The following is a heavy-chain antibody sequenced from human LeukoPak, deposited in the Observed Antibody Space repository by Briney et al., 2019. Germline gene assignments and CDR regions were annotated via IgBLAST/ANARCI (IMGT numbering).Heavy chain of an antibody. CDR1: GFTFSSYA. J-gene: IGHJ3*02. D-gene: IGHD1-26*01. CDR3: AKGYGSNFPSAFDI. Sequence: PGGSLRLSCAASGFTFSSYAMSWVRQAPGKGLEWVSVISGSGGGAYDADSVKGRFTISRDNSKNTLFLQMSSLRAEDTAIYYCAKGYGSNFPSAFDIWGQGTMVTVSS. V-gene: IGHV3-23*01. CDR2: ISGSGGGA.